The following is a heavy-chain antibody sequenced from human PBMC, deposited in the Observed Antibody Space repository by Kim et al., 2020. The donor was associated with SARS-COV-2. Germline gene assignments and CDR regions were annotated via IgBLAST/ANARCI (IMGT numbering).Heavy chain of an antibody. V-gene: IGHV5-51*01. D-gene: IGHD3-10*01. Sequence: GESLKISCKGSGYSFTSYWIGWVRQMPGKGLEWMAIIYPGDSDTRYSPSFQGQVTISADKSISTAYLQWSSLKASDTAMYYCARDRKPITMVRGVDAFDIWGQGTMVTVSS. CDR2: IYPGDSDT. J-gene: IGHJ3*02. CDR3: ARDRKPITMVRGVDAFDI. CDR1: GYSFTSYW.